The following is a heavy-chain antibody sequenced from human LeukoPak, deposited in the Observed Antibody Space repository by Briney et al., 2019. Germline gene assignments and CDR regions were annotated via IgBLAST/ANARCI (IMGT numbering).Heavy chain of an antibody. J-gene: IGHJ4*02. CDR2: TYSDGRT. D-gene: IGHD3-10*01. Sequence: GGSLGLSCAASGFTVSSNHMSWVRQAPGKGLEWVSYTYSDGRTYYADSVKGRFTISRDNSQNTLYLQMKSLRAEDTAIYYCARDYYGSGSYYNSSDYWGQGTLVTVSS. V-gene: IGHV3-53*01. CDR1: GFTVSSNH. CDR3: ARDYYGSGSYYNSSDY.